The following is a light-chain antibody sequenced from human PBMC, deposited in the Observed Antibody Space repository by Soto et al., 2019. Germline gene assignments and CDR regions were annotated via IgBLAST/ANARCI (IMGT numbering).Light chain of an antibody. CDR3: QQYTNWPKT. CDR1: QSVSSSY. CDR2: GAS. J-gene: IGKJ1*01. V-gene: IGKV3-20*01. Sequence: EIVLTQSPGTLSLSPGERATLSCRASQSVSSSYLAWYQQKPGQAPRLLIYGASSRATGIPDRFSGSGSGTDFTLTISRLEPEDFAVYYCQQYTNWPKTLGQGTKVDIK.